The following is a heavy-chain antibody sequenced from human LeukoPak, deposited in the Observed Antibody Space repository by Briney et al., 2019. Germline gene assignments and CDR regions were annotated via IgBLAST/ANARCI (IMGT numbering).Heavy chain of an antibody. CDR1: GFTFIIYS. D-gene: IGHD3-22*01. Sequence: KSGGSLRLSCAASGFTFIIYSMNCVRQAPGKGLEWVSSIDSSSRNINYADSVKGRFTISRDNAKNALYLQMNSLRAEDKAVYYCARALAYDYDSSYDWGQGTLVTVSS. V-gene: IGHV3-21*01. CDR3: ARALAYDYDSSYD. J-gene: IGHJ4*02. CDR2: IDSSSRNI.